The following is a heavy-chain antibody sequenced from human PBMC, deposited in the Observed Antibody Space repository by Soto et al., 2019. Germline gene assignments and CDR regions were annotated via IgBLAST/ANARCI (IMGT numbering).Heavy chain of an antibody. CDR3: ARAHSGYDALGMDV. J-gene: IGHJ6*02. D-gene: IGHD5-12*01. Sequence: QVQLQESGPGLVKPSETLSLTCTVSGGSVISGSYYWSWIRQPPGKGLEWVGCISDTGSGDYNPSLKSRVTISVHTSKRQLALRLNSVTASDTAVYYWARAHSGYDALGMDVWGQGNTVTVSS. CDR1: GGSVISGSYY. V-gene: IGHV4-61*01. CDR2: ISDTGSG.